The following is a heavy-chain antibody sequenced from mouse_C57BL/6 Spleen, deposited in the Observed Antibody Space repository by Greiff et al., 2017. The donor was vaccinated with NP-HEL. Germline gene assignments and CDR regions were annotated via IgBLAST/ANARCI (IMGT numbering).Heavy chain of an antibody. V-gene: IGHV1-26*01. J-gene: IGHJ3*01. CDR2: INPNNGGT. Sequence: VQLQQSGPELVKPGASVKISCKASGYTFTDSYMNWVKQSHGKSLEWIGDINPNNGGTSYNQKFKGKATLTVDKSSSTAYMELRSLTSEDSAVYYCATYDYDFFAYGGQGTLVTVSA. CDR1: GYTFTDSY. CDR3: ATYDYDFFAY. D-gene: IGHD2-4*01.